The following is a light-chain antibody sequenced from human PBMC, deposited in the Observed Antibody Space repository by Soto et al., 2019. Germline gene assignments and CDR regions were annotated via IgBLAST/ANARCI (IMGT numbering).Light chain of an antibody. V-gene: IGLV7-43*01. Sequence: QSVVPQEPSRTVAPGGTVTLTCASSTGAVPSGYYPNWVQQKPGQAPRALIYSTSNKHSWTPARFSGSLLGGKAALTLSGVQPEDEAEYYCLLYSGGAQPNWVFVGGTQLTVL. CDR2: STS. J-gene: IGLJ3*02. CDR1: TGAVPSGYY. CDR3: LLYSGGAQPNWV.